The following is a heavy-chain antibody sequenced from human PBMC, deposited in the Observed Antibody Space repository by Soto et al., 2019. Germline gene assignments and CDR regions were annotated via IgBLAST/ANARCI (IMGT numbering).Heavy chain of an antibody. CDR2: ISYDGSNK. D-gene: IGHD6-19*01. CDR3: AKDKYSSGRYYFDY. CDR1: GFTISSYG. Sequence: PGGSLRLSCAASGFTISSYGMHWVRQAPGKGLEWVAVISYDGSNKYYADSVKGRFTISRDNSKNTLYLQMNSLRAEDTAVYYCAKDKYSSGRYYFDYWGQGTLVTVSS. J-gene: IGHJ4*02. V-gene: IGHV3-30*18.